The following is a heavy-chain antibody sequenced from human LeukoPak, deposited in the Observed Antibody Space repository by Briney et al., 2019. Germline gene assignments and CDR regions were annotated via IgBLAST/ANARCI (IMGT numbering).Heavy chain of an antibody. CDR2: LYYSGST. CDR1: GGSISSSSYY. D-gene: IGHD2-15*01. V-gene: IGHV4-39*01. J-gene: IGHJ4*02. CDR3: ARHSAQYDSFKD. Sequence: PSETLSLTCTVSGGSISSSSYYWGWIRQPPGKGLEWIGSLYYSGSTYYNPSLKSRVTISVDTSKNQFSLKLSSVTAADAAVYYCARHSAQYDSFKDWGQGALVTVSS.